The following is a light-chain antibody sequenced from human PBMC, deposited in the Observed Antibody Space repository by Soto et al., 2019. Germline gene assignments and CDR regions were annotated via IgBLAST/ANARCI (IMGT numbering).Light chain of an antibody. CDR2: GAS. V-gene: IGKV3-20*01. CDR3: QQYSTSPPIT. CDR1: QSVTSNY. J-gene: IGKJ5*01. Sequence: EIVLTQSPGTLSLSPGERATLSCRSSQSVTSNYLAWYRQKPGQAPRLLIFGASIRDTGIPDRFSGSGSGTDFTLTISRLEPEDFAVYYCQQYSTSPPITFGQGTRLEIK.